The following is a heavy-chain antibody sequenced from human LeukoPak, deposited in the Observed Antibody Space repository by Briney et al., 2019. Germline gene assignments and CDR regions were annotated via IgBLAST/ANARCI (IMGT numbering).Heavy chain of an antibody. J-gene: IGHJ6*02. CDR3: ARLYRLNNV. D-gene: IGHD3-16*02. Sequence: GGSLRLSCAASGSTFSIYAMNWVRQAPGKGLEWISYISSSSSVIYYADSVMGRFTISRDNAKNSLYLQMNSLRDEDTAVYFCARLYRLNNVWGQGTTVTVSS. CDR1: GSTFSIYA. V-gene: IGHV3-48*02. CDR2: ISSSSSVI.